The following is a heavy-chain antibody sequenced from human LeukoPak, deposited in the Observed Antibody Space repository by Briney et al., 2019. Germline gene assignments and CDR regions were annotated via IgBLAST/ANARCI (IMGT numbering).Heavy chain of an antibody. J-gene: IGHJ4*02. CDR1: GFPFSSYW. CDR2: IKQDGSKK. V-gene: IGHV3-7*03. Sequence: TGGSLRLSCVASGFPFSSYWMTWVRQAPGKGLEWVANIKQDGSKKSYVDSVKGRFTISRDNAKNSLYLQMNSLRAEDTALYYCAKGKLRYYDSSGPSRGYFDYWGQGTLVTVSS. CDR3: AKGKLRYYDSSGPSRGYFDY. D-gene: IGHD3-22*01.